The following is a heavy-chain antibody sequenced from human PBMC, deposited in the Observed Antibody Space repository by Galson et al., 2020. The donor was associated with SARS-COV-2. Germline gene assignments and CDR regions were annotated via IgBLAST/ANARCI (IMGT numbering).Heavy chain of an antibody. CDR3: ARVGSSWYRGMDV. CDR2: INSDGSST. V-gene: IGHV3-74*01. Sequence: GESLKISCAASGFTFSSYWMHWVRQVPGKGLVWVSRINSDGSSTRYADSVKGRFTISRDNAKNTLYLQMNSLRAEDTAVYHCARVGSSWYRGMDVWGQGTTVTVSS. J-gene: IGHJ6*02. CDR1: GFTFSSYW. D-gene: IGHD6-13*01.